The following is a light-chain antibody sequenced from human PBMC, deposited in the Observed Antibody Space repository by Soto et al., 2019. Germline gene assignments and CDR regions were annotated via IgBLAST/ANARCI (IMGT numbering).Light chain of an antibody. J-gene: IGKJ4*01. V-gene: IGKV1-33*01. CDR3: QLLNSYPLT. CDR1: QDISNY. CDR2: DAS. Sequence: DIQMTQSPSSLSASVGDRVTITCQASQDISNYLNWYQQKPGKAPKLLIYDASNLETGVPSRFSGSGSGTDFTFTISSLQPEDIATYYCQLLNSYPLTFGGGAKVDI.